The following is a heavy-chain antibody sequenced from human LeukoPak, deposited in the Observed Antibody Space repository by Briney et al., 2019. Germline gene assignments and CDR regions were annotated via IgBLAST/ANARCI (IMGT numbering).Heavy chain of an antibody. J-gene: IGHJ4*02. V-gene: IGHV4-59*01. CDR3: ATLVSGYYYFDY. D-gene: IGHD3-22*01. Sequence: SETLSLTCTVSGGSISSYYWSWIRQPPGKGLEWIGYIYYSGSTNYNPSLKSRVTISVDTSKNQFSLKLSSVTAADTAVYYCATLVSGYYYFDYWGQGTLVTVSS. CDR2: IYYSGST. CDR1: GGSISSYY.